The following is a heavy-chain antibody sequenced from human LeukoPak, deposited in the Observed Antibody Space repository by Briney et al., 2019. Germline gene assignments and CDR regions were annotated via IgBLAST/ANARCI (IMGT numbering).Heavy chain of an antibody. Sequence: PGGSLRLSCTAYGFTFSNYEMNWVRQAPGKVLEWVSYISSSGSTIYYADSVKGRFTISRDNAKNSLYLQMNSLRAEDTAVYYCAELGITVIGGVWGKGTTVTISS. J-gene: IGHJ6*04. CDR2: ISSSGSTI. D-gene: IGHD3-10*02. CDR1: GFTFSNYE. CDR3: AELGITVIGGV. V-gene: IGHV3-48*03.